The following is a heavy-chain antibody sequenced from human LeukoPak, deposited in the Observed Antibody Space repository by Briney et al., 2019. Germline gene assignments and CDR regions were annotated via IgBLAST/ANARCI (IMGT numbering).Heavy chain of an antibody. D-gene: IGHD5-12*01. CDR3: AKVLRSLGAFDI. V-gene: IGHV3-9*03. CDR2: ISWNSGSI. J-gene: IGHJ3*02. Sequence: GGSLRLSCAASGFTFDDYAMHWVRHAPGKGLEWVSGISWNSGSIGYADSVKGRFTISRDNAKNSLYLQMNSLRAEDMALYYCAKVLRSLGAFDIWGQGTMVTVSS. CDR1: GFTFDDYA.